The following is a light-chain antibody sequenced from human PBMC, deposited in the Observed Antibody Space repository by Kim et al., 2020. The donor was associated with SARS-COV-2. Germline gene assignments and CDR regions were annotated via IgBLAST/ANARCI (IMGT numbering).Light chain of an antibody. J-gene: IGKJ4*01. V-gene: IGKV3-11*01. CDR1: HKVDIS. CDR2: DAA. CDR3: QQRGNWPPALT. Sequence: PGESPTLACRASHKVDISLAWYQQTPGRAPRLLIYDAAIRAAGIPDRFRASGSGTDFTLTIGSLAPEDFAVYYCQQRGNWPPALTFGGGTKVDIK.